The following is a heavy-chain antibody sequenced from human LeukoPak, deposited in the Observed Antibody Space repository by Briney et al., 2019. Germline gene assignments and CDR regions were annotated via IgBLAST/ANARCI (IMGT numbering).Heavy chain of an antibody. J-gene: IGHJ4*02. D-gene: IGHD3-9*01. CDR3: ARVYYDILTGYYPSDLDY. Sequence: ASVKVSCKASGYTFTSYGISWVRQAPGQGLEWMGWISAYNGNTNNAQKLQGRVTMTTDTSTSTAYMELRSLRSDDTAVYYCARVYYDILTGYYPSDLDYWGQGTLVTVSS. V-gene: IGHV1-18*01. CDR1: GYTFTSYG. CDR2: ISAYNGNT.